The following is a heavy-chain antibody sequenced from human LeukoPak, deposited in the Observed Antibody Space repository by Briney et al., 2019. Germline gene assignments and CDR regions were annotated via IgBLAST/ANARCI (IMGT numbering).Heavy chain of an antibody. CDR3: ARDRVEMASDAFDI. CDR1: GGSISSGSYY. V-gene: IGHV4-61*02. D-gene: IGHD5-24*01. Sequence: SETLSLTCTVSGGSISSGSYYWSWIRQPAGKGLEWIGRIYTSGSTNHNPSLKSRVTISVDTSKNQFSLKLSSVTAADTAVYYCARDRVEMASDAFDIWGQGTMVTVSS. CDR2: IYTSGST. J-gene: IGHJ3*02.